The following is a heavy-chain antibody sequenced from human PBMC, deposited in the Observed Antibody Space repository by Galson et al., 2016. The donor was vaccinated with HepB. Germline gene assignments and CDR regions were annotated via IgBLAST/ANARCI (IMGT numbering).Heavy chain of an antibody. V-gene: IGHV3-21*01. CDR1: GFSFSDYP. D-gene: IGHD3-9*01. J-gene: IGHJ1*01. CDR2: ISSSSSYI. Sequence: SLRLSCAASGFSFSDYPIVWVRQAPGEGLQWVSSISSSSSYIYYSDSVKGRFTISRDNAKKSVSLQMNTLRPDDTALYFCAKPRLQYFDLEHWGQGTLVTVSS. CDR3: AKPRLQYFDLEH.